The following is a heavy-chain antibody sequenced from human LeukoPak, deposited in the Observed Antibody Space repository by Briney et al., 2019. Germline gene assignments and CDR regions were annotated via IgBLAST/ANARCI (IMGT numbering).Heavy chain of an antibody. CDR2: ISSSGSTI. D-gene: IGHD1-26*01. Sequence: GGSLRLSCAASGFTFSDYYMSWIRQAPGKGLEWVSYISSSGSTIYYADSVKGRFTISRDNAKNSLYLQMNGLRAEDTAVYYCARPVTNWRGGSYYFQHWGQGTLVTVSS. J-gene: IGHJ1*01. CDR3: ARPVTNWRGGSYYFQH. CDR1: GFTFSDYY. V-gene: IGHV3-11*01.